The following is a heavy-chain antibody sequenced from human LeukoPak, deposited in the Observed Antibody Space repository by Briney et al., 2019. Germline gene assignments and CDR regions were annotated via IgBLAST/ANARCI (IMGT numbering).Heavy chain of an antibody. V-gene: IGHV4-34*01. CDR1: GGSFSGYY. J-gene: IGHJ4*02. CDR3: ARGIDAYKGGNY. Sequence: PSETLSLTCAVYGGSFSGYYWSWIRQSPGKGLEWIGEIHPSGSTYYNPSLESRVSISVDTSKSQFSLKLTSVTAADTALYFCARGIDAYKGGNYWGQGTLVTVSS. D-gene: IGHD5-24*01. CDR2: IHPSGST.